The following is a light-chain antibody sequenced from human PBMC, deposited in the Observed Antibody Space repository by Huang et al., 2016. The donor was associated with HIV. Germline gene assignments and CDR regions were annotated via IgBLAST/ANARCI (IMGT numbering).Light chain of an antibody. Sequence: IVMTQSPATLSVSPGERVTVSCRANRSVSSNLAWYQQRPGQAPRRLIYGSSPRAPVIPARFSGSGSGTDFSLTISSLQSEDFALYYCQQYNNWLLSFGGGTRVDI. J-gene: IGKJ4*01. CDR3: QQYNNWLLS. CDR1: RSVSSN. V-gene: IGKV3-15*01. CDR2: GSS.